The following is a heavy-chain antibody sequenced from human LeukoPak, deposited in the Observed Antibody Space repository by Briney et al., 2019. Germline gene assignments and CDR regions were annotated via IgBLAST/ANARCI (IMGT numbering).Heavy chain of an antibody. D-gene: IGHD3-22*01. CDR1: GFTFDDYA. CDR3: AKVAVNYYVSSGINEGGGY. CDR2: ISGDGGST. Sequence: GGSLRLSCAASGFTFDDYAMHWVRQAPGKGLEWVSLISGDGGSTYYADSVKGRFNISRDNSKNSLYLQMNSLRTEDTALYYCAKVAVNYYVSSGINEGGGYWGQGTLVTVSS. J-gene: IGHJ4*02. V-gene: IGHV3-43*02.